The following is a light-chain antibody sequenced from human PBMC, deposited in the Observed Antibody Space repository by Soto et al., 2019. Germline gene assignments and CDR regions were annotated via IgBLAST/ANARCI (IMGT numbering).Light chain of an antibody. CDR1: SSNIGAGYD. CDR3: CSYAGSNTYV. J-gene: IGLJ1*01. CDR2: EDS. Sequence: QSVLTQPPSVSGAPGQRVTISCTGSSSNIGAGYDVHWYQQLPGKAPKLMIYEDSRRPSGVSNRFSGSKSGNTASLTISGLQAEDEADYYCCSYAGSNTYVFGTGTKLTVL. V-gene: IGLV1-40*01.